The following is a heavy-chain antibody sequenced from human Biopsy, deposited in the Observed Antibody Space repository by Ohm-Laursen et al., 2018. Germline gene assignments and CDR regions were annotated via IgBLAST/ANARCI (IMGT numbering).Heavy chain of an antibody. CDR3: ARGSSYGYDFDY. CDR1: DGSINSYY. CDR2: IYYSGST. D-gene: IGHD5-18*01. Sequence: SETLSLTCTVSDGSINSYYWNWIRQPPGKGLEWIGNIYYSGSTNFNPSLKSRVTISVDTSKNQFSLKLSSVTAADPAVYFCARGSSYGYDFDYWGQGTLVAVSS. J-gene: IGHJ4*02. V-gene: IGHV4-59*12.